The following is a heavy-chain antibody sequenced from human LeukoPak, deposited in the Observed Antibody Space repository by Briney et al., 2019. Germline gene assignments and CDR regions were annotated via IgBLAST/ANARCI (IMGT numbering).Heavy chain of an antibody. CDR2: INSDGSST. V-gene: IGHV3-74*01. CDR1: GFTFSSYW. J-gene: IGHJ3*02. CDR3: AKSPAVDAAFDI. D-gene: IGHD4-23*01. Sequence: GGSLRLSCAASGFTFSSYWMHWVRQAPGKGLVWVSRINSDGSSTSCADSVKGRFTISRDNAKNTLYLQMNSLRAEDTAVYYCAKSPAVDAAFDIWGQGTMVTVSS.